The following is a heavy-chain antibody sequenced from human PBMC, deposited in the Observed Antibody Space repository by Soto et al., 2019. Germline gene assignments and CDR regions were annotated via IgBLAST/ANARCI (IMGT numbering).Heavy chain of an antibody. V-gene: IGHV1-69*13. J-gene: IGHJ6*02. CDR1: GGTFSSHA. CDR2: IIPFFKAA. D-gene: IGHD3-16*01. Sequence: ASVKVSCKASGGTFSSHAISWVRQAPGQGLEWMGGIIPFFKAANYAQKFQGRVTITADDSTSTAYMDLYSLRSEDTAVYYCARDVPLNYYDGTFSYYAMDVWGQETTVTVSS. CDR3: ARDVPLNYYDGTFSYYAMDV.